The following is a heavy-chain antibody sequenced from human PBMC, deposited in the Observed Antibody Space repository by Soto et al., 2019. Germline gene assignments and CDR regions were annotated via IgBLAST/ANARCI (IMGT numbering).Heavy chain of an antibody. CDR2: VNPSGAGT. V-gene: IGHV1-46*01. D-gene: IGHD3-10*01. Sequence: VASVKVSCKASGYTFIDYYMHWVRQAPGQGLEWMGIVNPSGAGTSYAQKFRGRVTMTRDTSTSTVYMELSSLTSEDTAVYFCARGYGSGTYYQKWFDPWGEGTLVTVSS. J-gene: IGHJ5*02. CDR3: ARGYGSGTYYQKWFDP. CDR1: GYTFIDYY.